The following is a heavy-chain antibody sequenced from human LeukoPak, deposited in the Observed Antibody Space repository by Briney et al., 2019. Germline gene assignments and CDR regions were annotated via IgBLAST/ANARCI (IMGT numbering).Heavy chain of an antibody. V-gene: IGHV3-23*01. D-gene: IGHD2-2*01. J-gene: IGHJ4*02. CDR1: GFTFSSYA. CDR2: ISGSGGST. Sequence: PGGSLRLSCAASGFTFSSYAMSWVRQAPGKGLEWVSAISGSGGSTYYADSVKGRFTISRDNSKNTLYLQMNSLRAEDTAVYYCARGNIGYCSSTSCYEGDYWGQGTLVTVSS. CDR3: ARGNIGYCSSTSCYEGDY.